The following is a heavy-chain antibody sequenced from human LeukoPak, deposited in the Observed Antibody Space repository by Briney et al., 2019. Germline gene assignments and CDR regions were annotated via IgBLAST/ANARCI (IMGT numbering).Heavy chain of an antibody. CDR1: GGSMSNYY. V-gene: IGHV4-59*01. D-gene: IGHD2-21*02. CDR2: IYYSGST. J-gene: IGHJ5*02. Sequence: PSETLSLTCTVSGGSMSNYYWSWIRQPPGKGLEWIGYIYYSGSTNYNPSLKSRVTISVDTSKNEFSLKLRSVIAADTAVYYCARVCGGDCYSLGFDPWGQGTLVTVSS. CDR3: ARVCGGDCYSLGFDP.